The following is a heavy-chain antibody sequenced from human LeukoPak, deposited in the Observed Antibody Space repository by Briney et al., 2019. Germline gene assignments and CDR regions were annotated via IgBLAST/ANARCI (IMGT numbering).Heavy chain of an antibody. CDR1: GFTFSSYG. Sequence: GSLRLSCAASGFTFSSYGMHWVRQAPGKGLEWVAVISYDGSNKYYADSVKGRFTISRDNSKNTLYLQMNSLRAEDTAVYYCAREGNSGYYPYWGQGILVTVSS. D-gene: IGHD3-22*01. CDR3: AREGNSGYYPY. J-gene: IGHJ4*02. V-gene: IGHV3-30*03. CDR2: ISYDGSNK.